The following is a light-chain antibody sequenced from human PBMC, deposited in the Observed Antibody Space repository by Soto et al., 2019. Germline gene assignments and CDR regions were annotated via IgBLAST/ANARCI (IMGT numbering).Light chain of an antibody. CDR3: SSYASTPTPYV. V-gene: IGLV2-14*01. CDR1: NSDVGGYNY. J-gene: IGLJ1*01. CDR2: EVS. Sequence: QSALTQPASVSGSPGQSITISCTGTNSDVGGYNYVSWYQQHPGKAPKLMIYEVSNRPSGVSNRFSGSKSGNTASLTISGLQAEDEADYYCSSYASTPTPYVFGTGTKLTVL.